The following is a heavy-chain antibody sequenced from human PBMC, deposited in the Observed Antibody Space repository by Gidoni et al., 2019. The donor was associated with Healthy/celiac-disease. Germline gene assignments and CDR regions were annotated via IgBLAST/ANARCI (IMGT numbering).Heavy chain of an antibody. V-gene: IGHV1-2*02. Sequence: QVQLVQSGAEVKKPGASVKVSCKASGYTFTGYYMNWVRQAPGQGLEWMGWINPNSGGTNYAQKFQGRVTMTRDTSISTAYMELSRLGSDDTAVYYCARGIAARLAVVEGRFVYWGQGTLVTVSS. CDR2: INPNSGGT. D-gene: IGHD6-6*01. CDR3: ARGIAARLAVVEGRFVY. J-gene: IGHJ4*02. CDR1: GYTFTGYY.